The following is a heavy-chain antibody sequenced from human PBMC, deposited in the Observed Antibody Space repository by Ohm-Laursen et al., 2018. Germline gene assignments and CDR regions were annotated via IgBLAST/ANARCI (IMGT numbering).Heavy chain of an antibody. CDR1: GASMSSYY. J-gene: IGHJ3*01. CDR3: ASSQSSSWYHAFDV. D-gene: IGHD6-13*01. CDR2: FYHSGGT. Sequence: SGTLSLTCSVSGASMSSYYWTWIRQPPGKGLEWIGHFYHSGGTNNNPSFKSRVTISIDTSKNQVSLNLNSVTAADTAVYYCASSQSSSWYHAFDVWGQGTMVTVSS. V-gene: IGHV4-4*08.